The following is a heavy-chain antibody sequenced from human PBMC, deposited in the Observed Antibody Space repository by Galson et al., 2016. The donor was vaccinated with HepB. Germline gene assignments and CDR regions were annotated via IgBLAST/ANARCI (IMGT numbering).Heavy chain of an antibody. CDR3: ASSSMVRGVIWTYGNPAYYMDV. Sequence: SETLSLTCTVSGGSISSSSYYWGWIRQPPGKGLEWIGTIFHSGSTYYNSSLKSRVTIFVDPSKNQFSLKLSSVTAADTAVYYCASSSMVRGVIWTYGNPAYYMDVWGKGTTVTVSS. CDR1: GGSISSSSYY. J-gene: IGHJ6*03. CDR2: IFHSGST. D-gene: IGHD3-10*01. V-gene: IGHV4-39*01.